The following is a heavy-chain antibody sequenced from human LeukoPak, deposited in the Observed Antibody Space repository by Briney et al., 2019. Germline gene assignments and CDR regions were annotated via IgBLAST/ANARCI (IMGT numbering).Heavy chain of an antibody. Sequence: GGSLRLSCAGSGFAFESFTMTWVSQAPGKGLEWVSLISDTGRDINYADSVRGRFTISRDNTKNSLFLQMDSLRVEDTAIYYCAKGLFSAYDKYLDSWGQGTLVTVSS. CDR1: GFAFESFT. CDR3: AKGLFSAYDKYLDS. CDR2: ISDTGRDI. J-gene: IGHJ4*02. D-gene: IGHD5-12*01. V-gene: IGHV3-21*04.